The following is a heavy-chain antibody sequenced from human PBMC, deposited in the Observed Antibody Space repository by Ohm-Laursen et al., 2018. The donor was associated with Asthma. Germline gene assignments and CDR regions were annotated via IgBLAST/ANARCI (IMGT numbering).Heavy chain of an antibody. J-gene: IGHJ4*02. CDR2: ISYDGSNK. V-gene: IGHV3-30*18. CDR1: GFTFSSYG. Sequence: SLRLSCTASGFTFSSYGMHWVRQAPGKGLEWVAVISYDGSNKYYADSVKGRFTISRDNSKNTLYLQMNSLRAEDTAVYYCAKDRGQQQLAYSVDFDYWGQGTLVTVSS. D-gene: IGHD6-13*01. CDR3: AKDRGQQQLAYSVDFDY.